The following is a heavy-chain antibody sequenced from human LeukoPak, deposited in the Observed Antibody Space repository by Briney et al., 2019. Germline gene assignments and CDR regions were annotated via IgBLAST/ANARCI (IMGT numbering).Heavy chain of an antibody. CDR1: GFTFSSYS. Sequence: GGSLRLSCAASGFTFSSYSMNWVRQAPGKGLEWVSVIYSGGSTYYADSVKGRFTISRDNSKNTLYLQMNSLRAEDTAVYYCARASIAAAGYYFDYWGQGTLVTVSS. V-gene: IGHV3-66*01. D-gene: IGHD6-13*01. CDR2: IYSGGST. J-gene: IGHJ4*02. CDR3: ARASIAAAGYYFDY.